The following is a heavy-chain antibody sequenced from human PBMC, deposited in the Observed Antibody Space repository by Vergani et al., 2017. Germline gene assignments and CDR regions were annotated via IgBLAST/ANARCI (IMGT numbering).Heavy chain of an antibody. J-gene: IGHJ4*02. V-gene: IGHV5-51*01. Sequence: EVMLVQSGAEVKKPGESLKISCKYSESSFISNEIAWVRQMSGKGLQWMGNINPIDSKIAYSPSFQGQAIMSLDKSITTAYLQWRSLKAADTAIYYCTRHVPGGDRAWLDFDHWGQGKQVTVSS. CDR1: ESSFISNE. CDR3: TRHVPGGDRAWLDFDH. D-gene: IGHD2-21*01. CDR2: INPIDSKI.